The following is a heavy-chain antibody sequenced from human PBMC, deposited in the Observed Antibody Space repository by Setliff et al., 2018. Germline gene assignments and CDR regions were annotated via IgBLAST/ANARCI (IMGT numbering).Heavy chain of an antibody. J-gene: IGHJ4*02. CDR1: GGTFSSYA. D-gene: IGHD2-21*02. CDR3: ARDPPYCGGDCYPDY. Sequence: SVKVSCKASGGTFSSYAISWVRQAPGQGLEWMGGIIPIFGTANYAQKFQGRVTITTDESTSTAYMELSSLRSDDTAVYYCARDPPYCGGDCYPDYWGQGTLVTVSS. CDR2: IIPIFGTA. V-gene: IGHV1-69*05.